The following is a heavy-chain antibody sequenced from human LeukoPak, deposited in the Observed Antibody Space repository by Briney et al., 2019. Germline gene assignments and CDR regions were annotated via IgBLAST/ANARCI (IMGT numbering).Heavy chain of an antibody. CDR1: GGSISSYY. V-gene: IGHV4-59*01. CDR3: ARDSYDSSGNYRSFDY. D-gene: IGHD3-22*01. CDR2: IYYSGST. Sequence: SETLSLTCTVSGGSISSYYWSWIRQPPGKGLEWIGYIYYSGSTNYNPSLKSRVTISVDTSKNQFSLKLSSVIAADTAMYYCARDSYDSSGNYRSFDYWGQGTQVTVSS. J-gene: IGHJ4*02.